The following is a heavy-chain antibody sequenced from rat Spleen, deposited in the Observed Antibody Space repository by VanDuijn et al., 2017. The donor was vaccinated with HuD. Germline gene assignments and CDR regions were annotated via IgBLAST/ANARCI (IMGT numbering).Heavy chain of an antibody. CDR3: AREYNYAFDY. Sequence: EVQLVESGGGLVQPGRSLKLSCAASGFTFSNYDMAWVRQAPTKGLEWVASISTSGGSTYYRDSVKGRFTVSRDNAKSTLYLQMDSLRSEDTATYYCAREYNYAFDYWGQGVMVTVSS. CDR1: GFTFSNYD. CDR2: ISTSGGST. J-gene: IGHJ2*01. D-gene: IGHD1-4*01. V-gene: IGHV5-25*01.